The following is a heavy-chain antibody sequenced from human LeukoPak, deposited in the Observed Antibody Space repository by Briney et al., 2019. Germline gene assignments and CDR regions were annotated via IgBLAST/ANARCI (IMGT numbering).Heavy chain of an antibody. CDR2: INHSGST. D-gene: IGHD5-18*01. J-gene: IGHJ4*02. V-gene: IGHV4-34*01. Sequence: SETLSLTCAVYGGSFSGYYWSWIRQPPGKGLEWIGEINHSGSTNYNPSLKSRVTISVDTSKNQFSLKLSSVTAADTAVYYCARGRSMGIQLRSRPRNFYYWGQGTLVTVSS. CDR1: GGSFSGYY. CDR3: ARGRSMGIQLRSRPRNFYY.